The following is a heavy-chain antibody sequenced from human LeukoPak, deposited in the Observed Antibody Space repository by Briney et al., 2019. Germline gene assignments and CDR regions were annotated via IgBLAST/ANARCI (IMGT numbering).Heavy chain of an antibody. CDR1: GFTFSSSA. Sequence: GGSLRLSCAASGFTFSSSAMNWVRQTPGKGLEWVSGVSGSGGNTYYADSVKGRFTISRDNSKNTLYLQMNSLRTEDTAVYYCARFYDSSGYYEIGAFDIWGQGTMVTVSS. D-gene: IGHD3-22*01. CDR2: VSGSGGNT. V-gene: IGHV3-23*01. J-gene: IGHJ3*02. CDR3: ARFYDSSGYYEIGAFDI.